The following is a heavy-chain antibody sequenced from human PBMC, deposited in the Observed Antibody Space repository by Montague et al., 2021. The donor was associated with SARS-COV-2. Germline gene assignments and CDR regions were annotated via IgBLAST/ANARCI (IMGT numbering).Heavy chain of an antibody. CDR2: ISTRSTYT. D-gene: IGHD3-10*01. CDR3: ASFTMVRGVPGYGMDV. CDR1: GFTFSDCY. J-gene: IGHJ6*02. Sequence: SLRLSCAASGFTFSDCYMTWIRQAPGKRLEWLSYISTRSTYTNYADSVKGRFTISRDDAKNSLYLQMNSLRAEDTAVYYCASFTMVRGVPGYGMDVWGQGTTVTVSS. V-gene: IGHV3-11*03.